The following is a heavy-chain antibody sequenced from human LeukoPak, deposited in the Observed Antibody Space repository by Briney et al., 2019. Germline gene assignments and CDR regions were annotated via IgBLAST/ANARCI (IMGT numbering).Heavy chain of an antibody. CDR2: IYYSGST. D-gene: IGHD6-13*01. CDR1: GGSISSYY. Sequence: SETLSLTCTVSGGSISSYYWSWIRQPPGKGLEWIGYIYYSGSTNYNPSLKSRVTISVDTSKNQFSLKLSSVTAADTAVYYCARCGYSSSWYGYYFDYWGRGTLVTVSS. V-gene: IGHV4-59*01. CDR3: ARCGYSSSWYGYYFDY. J-gene: IGHJ4*02.